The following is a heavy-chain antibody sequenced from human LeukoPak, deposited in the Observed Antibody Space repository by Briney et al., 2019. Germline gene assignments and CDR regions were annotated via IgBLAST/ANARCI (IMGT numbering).Heavy chain of an antibody. Sequence: SQTLSLTCTVSGGSISSGGYYWSWIRQHPGKGLEWIGYIYYSGSTYYNPSLKSRVTISVDTSKNQFSLKLSSVTAADTAVYYCARGLSWVVAATLSNWFDPWGQGTLVTVSS. J-gene: IGHJ5*02. CDR1: GGSISSGGYY. V-gene: IGHV4-31*03. CDR2: IYYSGST. D-gene: IGHD2-15*01. CDR3: ARGLSWVVAATLSNWFDP.